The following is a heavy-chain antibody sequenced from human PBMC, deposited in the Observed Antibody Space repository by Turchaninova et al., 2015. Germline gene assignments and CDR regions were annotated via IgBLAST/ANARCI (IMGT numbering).Heavy chain of an antibody. CDR2: ISYDGSKK. D-gene: IGHD6-6*01. CDR3: AKFSSSSSDFDY. V-gene: IGHV3-30*18. J-gene: IGHJ4*02. CDR1: GFTFSSHG. Sequence: VQLVESGGGVVQPGRSLRLSCAASGFTFSSHGMHWVRQAPGKGLEWVAVISYDGSKKYYADSVKGRFTISRDNSKNTLYLQMNSLRAEDTAVYYCAKFSSSSSDFDYWGQGTLVTVSS.